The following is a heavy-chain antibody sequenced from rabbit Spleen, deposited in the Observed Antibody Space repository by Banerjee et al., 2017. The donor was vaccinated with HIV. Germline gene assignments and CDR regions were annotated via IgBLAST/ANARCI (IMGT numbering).Heavy chain of an antibody. CDR1: GFSFSDRDV. J-gene: IGHJ6*01. D-gene: IGHD1-1*01. CDR3: ARDTSTSFSSYGRDL. V-gene: IGHV1S45*01. Sequence: QEQLEESGGGLVKPEGSLTLTCKASGFSFSDRDVMCWVRQAPGKGLEWIGCIYADSSSFTYYATWAKGRFTISKTSSTTVTLQVTRLTAADTATYFCARDTSTSFSSYGRDLWGPGTLVT. CDR2: IYADSSSFT.